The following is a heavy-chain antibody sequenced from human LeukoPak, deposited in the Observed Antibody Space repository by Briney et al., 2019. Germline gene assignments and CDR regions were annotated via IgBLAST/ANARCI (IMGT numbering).Heavy chain of an antibody. CDR2: ISYDGSDK. CDR3: AKGATTVTTGYYFDS. D-gene: IGHD4-17*01. J-gene: IGHJ4*02. V-gene: IGHV3-30*18. CDR1: GFSFSTYS. Sequence: GRSLRLSCVASGFSFSTYSMHWVRQAPGKGLEWVAVISYDGSDKYYADSVKGRFTISRDNSKNTLYLQMNSLRAEDTAVYYCAKGATTVTTGYYFDSWGQGTLVTVSS.